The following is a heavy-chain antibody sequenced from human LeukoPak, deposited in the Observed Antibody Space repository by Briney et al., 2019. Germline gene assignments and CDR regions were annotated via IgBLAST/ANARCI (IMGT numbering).Heavy chain of an antibody. CDR1: GGSFSGYY. D-gene: IGHD2-8*01. CDR2: INHSGST. Sequence: PSETLSLTYAVYGGSFSGYYWSWIRQPPKKGLEWIGEINHSGSTNYNPSLKSRVTISVDTSKNQFSLKMRSVTAADTAVYYCARGHVGSYAYYYYYGMDVWGQGTTVTVSS. V-gene: IGHV4-34*01. J-gene: IGHJ6*02. CDR3: ARGHVGSYAYYYYYGMDV.